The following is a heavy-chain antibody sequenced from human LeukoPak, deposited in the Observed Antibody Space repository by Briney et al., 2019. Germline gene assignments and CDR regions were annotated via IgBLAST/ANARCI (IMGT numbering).Heavy chain of an antibody. J-gene: IGHJ4*02. CDR3: VSFYETY. V-gene: IGHV3-7*01. CDR1: GFALSSHW. CDR2: VNRDGSET. D-gene: IGHD2/OR15-2a*01. Sequence: GGSLRLSCAASGFALSSHWMTWVRQVPGRGPEWVANVNRDGSETYYLDSVKGRFTISKDNAKNTVYLQMNSLRAEDTAVYYCVSFYETYWGRGTLVTVSS.